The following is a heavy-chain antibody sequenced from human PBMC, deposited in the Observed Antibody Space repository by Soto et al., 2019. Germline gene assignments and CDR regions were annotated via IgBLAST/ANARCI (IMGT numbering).Heavy chain of an antibody. J-gene: IGHJ3*02. CDR2: IRAHNQNP. CDR1: GYTFTDFG. CDR3: TRAADRFDLVWGRNDAFDI. Sequence: QVQLLQSGPELRKPGASVKVSCKAFGYTFTDFGIGWVRQAPGQGLEWVGWIRAHNQNPNYAKSLQGRVNVTTDTSTNTVFMELTSLRSDDTAVYYCTRAADRFDLVWGRNDAFDIWGQGTMVIVS. D-gene: IGHD3-16*01. V-gene: IGHV1-18*01.